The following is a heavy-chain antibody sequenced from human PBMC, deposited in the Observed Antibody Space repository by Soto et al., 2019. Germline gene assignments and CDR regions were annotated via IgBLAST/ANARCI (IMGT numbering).Heavy chain of an antibody. V-gene: IGHV1-58*02. D-gene: IGHD7-27*01. J-gene: IGHJ6*03. Sequence: SVKVSCKASGFTLTSSAMQWVRQARGQRLEWIGWIVVGSGNTNNAQKFQERVTITRDMSTSTAYMELSSLRSEDTAVYYCAASTAWDYMDVWGKGTTVTVSS. CDR2: IVVGSGNT. CDR1: GFTLTSSA. CDR3: AASTAWDYMDV.